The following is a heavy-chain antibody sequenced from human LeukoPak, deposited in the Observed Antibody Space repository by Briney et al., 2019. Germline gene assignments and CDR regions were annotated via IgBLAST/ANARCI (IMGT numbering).Heavy chain of an antibody. CDR3: ARDAVGATTGYYYYMDV. CDR2: INPNCGGT. V-gene: IGHV1-2*02. D-gene: IGHD1-26*01. Sequence: ASVKVSCKASGYTFTGYYMHWVRQAPGQGLEWMGWINPNCGGTNYAQKFQGRVTMTRDTSISTAYMELSRLRSDDTAVYYCARDAVGATTGYYYYMDVWGKGTTVTVSS. CDR1: GYTFTGYY. J-gene: IGHJ6*03.